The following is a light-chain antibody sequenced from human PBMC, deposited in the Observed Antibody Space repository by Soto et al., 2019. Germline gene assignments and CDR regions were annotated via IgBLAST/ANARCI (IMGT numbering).Light chain of an antibody. V-gene: IGLV2-14*03. CDR3: SSYTSSSTRV. CDR1: SSDVGAYDY. CDR2: EVS. J-gene: IGLJ1*01. Sequence: QSALTQPASVSGSPGQSITISCTGTSSDVGAYDYVSWYQQHPDKAPKLTIYEVSHRPSGVSNRFYGSKSVNTATLTISGLQAEDEADYYCSSYTSSSTRVFGTGTKATVL.